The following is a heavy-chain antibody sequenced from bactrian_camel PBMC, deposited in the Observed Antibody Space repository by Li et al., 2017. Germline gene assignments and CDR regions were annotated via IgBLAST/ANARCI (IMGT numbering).Heavy chain of an antibody. D-gene: IGHD4*01. J-gene: IGHJ6*01. CDR3: AAGEERASMEAADFEY. CDR2: LYFGGGST. V-gene: IGHV3S42*01. CDR1: GYTYRHNC. Sequence: DVQLVESGGGSVQAGGSLTLSCAASGYTYRHNCMGWFRQAPGKEREEVASLYFGGGSTTYADSVKGRFTITIDHAKNILSLQMNDLKPEDTGMYYCAAGEERASMEAADFEYWGQGTQVTVS.